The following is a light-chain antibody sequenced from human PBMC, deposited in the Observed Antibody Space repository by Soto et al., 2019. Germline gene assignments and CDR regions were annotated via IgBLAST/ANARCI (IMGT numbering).Light chain of an antibody. CDR2: GAS. J-gene: IGKJ5*01. CDR3: QQYGSSPIT. V-gene: IGKV3-20*01. Sequence: EIVMTQAPATPSVSPGERTTLSCRASQSVSSNLAWYQQKHGQXPRXXIYGASSRATGIPDRFSGSGSGTDLTITISRLEPEDFEVYYCQQYGSSPITFGQGTRLEIK. CDR1: QSVSSN.